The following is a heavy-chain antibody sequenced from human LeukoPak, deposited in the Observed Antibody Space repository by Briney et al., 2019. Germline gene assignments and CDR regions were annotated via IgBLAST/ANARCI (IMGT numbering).Heavy chain of an antibody. J-gene: IGHJ1*01. Sequence: GGSLRLSCAASGFTFSSCSMNWVRQAPGKGLEWVSSISSSSSYIYYADSVKGRFTISRGNAKNSLYLQMNSLRAEDMAVYYCARDIAVAGVGYFQNWGQGTLVTVSS. CDR3: ARDIAVAGVGYFQN. CDR1: GFTFSSCS. CDR2: ISSSSSYI. V-gene: IGHV3-21*01. D-gene: IGHD6-19*01.